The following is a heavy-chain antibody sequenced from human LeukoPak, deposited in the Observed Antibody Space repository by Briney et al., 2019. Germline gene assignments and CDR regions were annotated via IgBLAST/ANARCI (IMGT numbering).Heavy chain of an antibody. J-gene: IGHJ4*02. Sequence: SETLSLTCTVSGGSISSYYWSWIRQPPGKGLEWIGCIYYSGSTYYNPSLKSRVTISVDTSKNQFSLKLSSVTAADTAVYYCARHYDFWSGYYWIDYWGQGTLVTVSS. V-gene: IGHV4-59*04. CDR3: ARHYDFWSGYYWIDY. CDR1: GGSISSYY. CDR2: IYYSGST. D-gene: IGHD3-3*01.